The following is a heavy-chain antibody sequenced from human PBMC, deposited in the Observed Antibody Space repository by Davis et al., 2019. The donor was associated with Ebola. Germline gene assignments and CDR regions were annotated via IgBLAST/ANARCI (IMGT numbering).Heavy chain of an antibody. V-gene: IGHV1-69*06. D-gene: IGHD6-6*01. Sequence: AASVQVSCKASGGTFSSYAISWVRQAPGQGLEWMGGIIPIFGTANYAQKFQGRVTITADKSTSTAYMELSSLKTEDTAVYYCTSYGGGSSSGVDYWGQGTLVTVSS. CDR2: IIPIFGTA. J-gene: IGHJ4*02. CDR1: GGTFSSYA. CDR3: TSYGGGSSSGVDY.